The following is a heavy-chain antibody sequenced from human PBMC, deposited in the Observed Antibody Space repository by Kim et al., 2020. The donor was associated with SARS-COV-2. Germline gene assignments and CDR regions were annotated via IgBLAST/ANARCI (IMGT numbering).Heavy chain of an antibody. CDR1: GGSFSGYY. CDR3: ARGQGGDYFRYLDP. CDR2: INHSGNI. J-gene: IGHJ2*01. Sequence: SETLSLTCAVYGGSFSGYYWSWIRQPPGKGLEWIGEINHSGNINDNPSLKSRITIAVDTSKNQFSLKVTSMTDADTAVYYCARGQGGDYFRYLDPWGRGT. V-gene: IGHV4-34*01. D-gene: IGHD4-17*01.